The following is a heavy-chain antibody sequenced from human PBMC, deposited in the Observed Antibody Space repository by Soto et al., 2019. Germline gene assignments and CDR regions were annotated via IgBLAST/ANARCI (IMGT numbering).Heavy chain of an antibody. CDR1: GFRFSNNA. J-gene: IGHJ4*02. V-gene: IGHV3-23*01. CDR2: ISGSGGST. Sequence: GGSLRLSCAASGFRFSNNAMSWVRQAPGKGLEWVSAISGSGGSTYYADSVKGRFTISRDNSKNTLYLQMNSLRAEDTAVYYCAKDMYSGSYGPYYFAYSGQGTLVTVS. D-gene: IGHD1-26*01. CDR3: AKDMYSGSYGPYYFAY.